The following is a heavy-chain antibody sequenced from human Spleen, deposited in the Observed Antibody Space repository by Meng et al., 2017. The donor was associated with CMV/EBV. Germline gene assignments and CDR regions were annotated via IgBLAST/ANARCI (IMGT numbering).Heavy chain of an antibody. CDR3: VRDSSRAGELSFDY. CDR2: IGGSVSTK. CDR1: GFSFSSYG. D-gene: IGHD3-10*01. Sequence: GESLKISCASSGFSFSSYGMNWVRQAPGKGLEWVAFIGGSVSTKYYADSVKGRFTISRADAKNSLYLQMKSVRAGDTAVYYCVRDSSRAGELSFDYWGQGTLVTVSS. V-gene: IGHV3-48*03. J-gene: IGHJ4*02.